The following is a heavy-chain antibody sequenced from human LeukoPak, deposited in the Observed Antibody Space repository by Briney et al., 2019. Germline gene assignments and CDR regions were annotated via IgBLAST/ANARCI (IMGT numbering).Heavy chain of an antibody. J-gene: IGHJ4*02. CDR2: INSDGSST. V-gene: IGHV3-74*01. D-gene: IGHD6-13*01. CDR1: GFTFSSYW. CDR3: ARHEYSSSWYGVDY. Sequence: GGSLRLSCAASGFTFSSYWMHWVRQAPGKGLVWVSHINSDGSSTSYADSVEGRFTISRDNAKNTLYLQMNSLRVEDTAVYYCARHEYSSSWYGVDYWGQGTLVTVSS.